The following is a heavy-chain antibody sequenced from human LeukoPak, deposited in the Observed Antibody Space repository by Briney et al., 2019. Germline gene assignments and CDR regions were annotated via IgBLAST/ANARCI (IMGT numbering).Heavy chain of an antibody. CDR2: VDPEDGET. D-gene: IGHD3-22*01. V-gene: IGHV1-69-2*01. CDR3: ATGYYDSSGYSNYYFDY. Sequence: ASVKISCKXSGYTFTDYYMHWVQQAPGKGLEWMGIVDPEDGETIYSEKFQGRVTITADTSTDTAYMELSSLRSEDTAVYYCATGYYDSSGYSNYYFDYWGQGTLVTVSS. CDR1: GYTFTDYY. J-gene: IGHJ4*02.